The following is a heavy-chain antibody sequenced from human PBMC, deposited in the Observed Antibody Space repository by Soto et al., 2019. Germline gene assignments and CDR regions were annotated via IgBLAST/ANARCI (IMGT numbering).Heavy chain of an antibody. CDR1: VDSVSSNSAA. V-gene: IGHV6-1*01. CDR2: TYYRSKWYS. CDR3: ARIHSSSSSDMDV. D-gene: IGHD6-6*01. Sequence: SPTLSLTCAISVDSVSSNSAAWNCIRQSPSRGLEWLGRTYYRSKWYSNYAVSVKSRITINPDTSKNQFSLQLNSVTPEDTAVYYCARIHSSSSSDMDVWGQGTTVTVSS. J-gene: IGHJ6*02.